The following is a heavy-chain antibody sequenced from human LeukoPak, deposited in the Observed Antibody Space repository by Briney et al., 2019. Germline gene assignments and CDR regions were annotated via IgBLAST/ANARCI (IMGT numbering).Heavy chain of an antibody. CDR2: ISGGGGST. J-gene: IGHJ4*02. Sequence: GASLRLSCAASGFTFSSYAMSWVRQAPGKGLEWVSAISGGGGSTYYADSVKGRFTISRDNSKNTLYLQMNSLRAEDTAVYYCAKDFGGSHPYYFDYWGQGTLVTVSS. D-gene: IGHD1-26*01. CDR3: AKDFGGSHPYYFDY. V-gene: IGHV3-23*01. CDR1: GFTFSSYA.